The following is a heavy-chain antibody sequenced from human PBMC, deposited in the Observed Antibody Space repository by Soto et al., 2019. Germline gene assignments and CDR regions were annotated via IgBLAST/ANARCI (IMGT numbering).Heavy chain of an antibody. CDR1: GYTFTSYA. J-gene: IGHJ5*02. CDR3: ARVYSSGWYGWFDP. CDR2: INAGNGNT. Sequence: QVQLVQSGAEEKKPGASVKVSCKASGYTFTSYAMHWVRQAPGQRLEWMGWINAGNGNTKYSQKFQGRVTITRDTSASTAYMELSSLRSEDTAVYYCARVYSSGWYGWFDPWGQGTLVTASS. V-gene: IGHV1-3*05. D-gene: IGHD6-19*01.